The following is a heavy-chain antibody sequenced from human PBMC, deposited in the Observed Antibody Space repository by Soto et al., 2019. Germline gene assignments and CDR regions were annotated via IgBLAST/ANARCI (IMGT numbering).Heavy chain of an antibody. J-gene: IGHJ4*02. V-gene: IGHV3-30*18. D-gene: IGHD4-17*01. CDR1: GFTFSTHG. CDR2: IASDGSFQ. CDR3: AKEPLRDGDLDY. Sequence: QVPLVESGGGVVQPGRSLRLSCAASGFTFSTHGIHWVRQAPGKGLSRVAVIASDGSFQYSADAVRGGFTISRDNSKNTVYLQMNSLIAEYTAVECCAKEPLRDGDLDYWGQGPLVTACS.